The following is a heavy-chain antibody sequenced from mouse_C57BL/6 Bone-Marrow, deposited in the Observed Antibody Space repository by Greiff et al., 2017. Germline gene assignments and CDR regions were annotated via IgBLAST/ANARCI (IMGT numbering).Heavy chain of an antibody. D-gene: IGHD1-1*01. CDR1: GFSLTSYG. Sequence: VKLMESGPGLVAPSQSLSITCTVSGFSLTSYGVDWVRQPPGKGLEWLGVIWGGGSTNYNSAPMSRLSISKDNSKSQVFLKMNSLLTDDTAMYYCAKRHYYGSSFRAYWGQGTLVTVSA. J-gene: IGHJ3*01. CDR3: AKRHYYGSSFRAY. CDR2: IWGGGST. V-gene: IGHV2-9*01.